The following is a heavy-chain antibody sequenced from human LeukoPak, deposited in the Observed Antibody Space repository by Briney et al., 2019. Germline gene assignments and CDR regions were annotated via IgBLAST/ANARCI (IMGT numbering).Heavy chain of an antibody. CDR2: ISYDGSNK. J-gene: IGHJ4*02. D-gene: IGHD5-24*01. V-gene: IGHV3-30-3*01. CDR3: ARASGWLQPRFDY. Sequence: PGGSLRLSCAASGFTFSSYAMHWVRQAPGKGLEWVAVISYDGSNKYYADSVKGRFTISRDNSKNTLYLQMNSLRAEDTAVYYCARASGWLQPRFDYWGQGTLVTVSS. CDR1: GFTFSSYA.